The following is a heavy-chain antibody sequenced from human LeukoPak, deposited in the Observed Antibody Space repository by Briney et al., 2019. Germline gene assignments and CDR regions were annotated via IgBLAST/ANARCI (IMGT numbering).Heavy chain of an antibody. J-gene: IGHJ4*02. CDR1: GFTFSAFW. D-gene: IGHD3-22*01. V-gene: IGHV3-74*01. Sequence: TGGSLRLSCAASGFTFSAFWMHWVRQAPGKGLVWVSRINSDDSRTTYADSVKGRFTISRDNAKNTLYLQMNSLRAEDTAVYYCARGLVNDTSGYYSDYWGQGTLVTVSS. CDR2: INSDDSRT. CDR3: ARGLVNDTSGYYSDY.